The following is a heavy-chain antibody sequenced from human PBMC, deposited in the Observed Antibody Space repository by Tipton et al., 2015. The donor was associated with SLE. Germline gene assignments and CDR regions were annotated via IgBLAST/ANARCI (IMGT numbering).Heavy chain of an antibody. CDR1: DGSISGYY. CDR2: TYYTGST. V-gene: IGHV4-59*01. Sequence: TLSLTCTVSDGSISGYYWSWIRQPPGKGLEWIGYTYYTGSTNYNPSLKTRVTISVDTSKNQFSLKLGSVTAADTDVYYCAREGEGGAFDIWGQGTMVTVYS. D-gene: IGHD3-16*01. J-gene: IGHJ3*02. CDR3: AREGEGGAFDI.